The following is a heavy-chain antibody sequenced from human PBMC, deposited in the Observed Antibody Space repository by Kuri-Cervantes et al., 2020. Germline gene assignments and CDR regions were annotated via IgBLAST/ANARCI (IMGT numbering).Heavy chain of an antibody. CDR2: MNPNSGNT. Sequence: ASVKVSCKAPGYTFTSYDINWVRQATGQGLEWMGWMNPNSGNTGYAQKFQGRVTMTRNTSISTAYMELSSLRSEDTAVYYCARRPIAARYYYYYGMDVWGQGTTVTVSS. J-gene: IGHJ6*02. CDR3: ARRPIAARYYYYYGMDV. D-gene: IGHD6-6*01. CDR1: GYTFTSYD. V-gene: IGHV1-8*01.